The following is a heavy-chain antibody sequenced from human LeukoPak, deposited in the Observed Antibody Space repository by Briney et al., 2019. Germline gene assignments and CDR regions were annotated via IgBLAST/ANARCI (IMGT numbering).Heavy chain of an antibody. J-gene: IGHJ4*02. D-gene: IGHD5-24*01. CDR3: ARPNSRDGYQLGY. CDR1: GGSISSGGYS. Sequence: SETLSLTCAVSGGSISSGGYSWSWIRQPPGKGLEWIGYIYHSGSTYYNPSLKSRVTISVDRSKNQFSLKLSSVTAADTAVYYCARPNSRDGYQLGYWGQGTLVTVSS. V-gene: IGHV4-30-2*01. CDR2: IYHSGST.